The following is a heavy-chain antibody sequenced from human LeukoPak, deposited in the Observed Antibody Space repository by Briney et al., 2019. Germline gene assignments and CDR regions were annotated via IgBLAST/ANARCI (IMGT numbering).Heavy chain of an antibody. Sequence: GGSLRLSCAASGFTFSNHWMHWVRQAQGEGLVWVSRLKTDGPYIGYVDSVKGQFTISRDNANNMLYLQMNSLRAEDTAVYYCARGISPTNTMIDFWGQGTLVIVSS. CDR1: GFTFSNHW. D-gene: IGHD3-22*01. CDR2: LKTDGPYI. CDR3: ARGISPTNTMIDF. V-gene: IGHV3-74*01. J-gene: IGHJ4*02.